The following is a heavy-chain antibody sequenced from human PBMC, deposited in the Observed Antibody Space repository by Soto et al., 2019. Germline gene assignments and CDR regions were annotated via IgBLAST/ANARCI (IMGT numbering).Heavy chain of an antibody. CDR3: ARQRAYDSPAGFDY. CDR1: GGSISSDNYY. D-gene: IGHD5-12*01. Sequence: SETLSLTCTFSGGSISSDNYYLGWIRQPPGKGLEWIGSTFYSGSTYFNPSLKSRVTMSVDTSKNRFSLKLSSVTAADTAVYYCARQRAYDSPAGFDYWGQGTLVTVSS. V-gene: IGHV4-39*01. CDR2: TFYSGST. J-gene: IGHJ4*02.